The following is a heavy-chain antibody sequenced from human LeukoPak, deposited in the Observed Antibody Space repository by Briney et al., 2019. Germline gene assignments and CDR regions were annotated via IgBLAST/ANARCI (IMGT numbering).Heavy chain of an antibody. J-gene: IGHJ5*02. D-gene: IGHD5-12*01. V-gene: IGHV4-61*02. CDR3: ARTAFSGYDYNWFDP. CDR2: IYTSGST. CDR1: GGSISTGSYY. Sequence: SETLSLTCTVSGGSISTGSYYWSWIRQPAGKGLEWIGRIYTSGSTNYNPSLKSRVTMSVDTSKNQFSLNLSSVTAADTAVYYCARTAFSGYDYNWFDPWGQGTLVTVSS.